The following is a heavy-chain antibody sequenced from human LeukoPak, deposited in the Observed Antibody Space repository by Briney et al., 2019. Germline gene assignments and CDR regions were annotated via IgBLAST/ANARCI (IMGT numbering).Heavy chain of an antibody. CDR2: ISYDGSNI. J-gene: IGHJ4*02. D-gene: IGHD1-26*01. CDR3: ARDNVGATPDY. Sequence: PGRSLRLSCAASGFTFSSYAIHWVRQAPGKGLEWVAIISYDGSNIYYAGSVKGRFTISRDNSQSTLYLQMNSLRPEDTAVYYCARDNVGATPDYWGQGTLVTVSS. CDR1: GFTFSSYA. V-gene: IGHV3-30-3*01.